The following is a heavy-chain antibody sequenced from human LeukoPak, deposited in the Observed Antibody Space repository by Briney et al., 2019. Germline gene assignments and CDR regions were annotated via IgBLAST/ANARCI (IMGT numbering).Heavy chain of an antibody. J-gene: IGHJ6*03. V-gene: IGHV1-46*01. CDR2: INPSGGST. CDR3: ARAFSSSWYGYYYYMDV. D-gene: IGHD6-13*01. CDR1: GYTFTSYY. Sequence: ASVKVSCKASGYTFTSYYMHWVRQAPGQGLEWMGLINPSGGSTSYAQKFQGRVTMTRDMSTSTVYMELSSLRSEDTAVYYCARAFSSSWYGYYYYMDVWGKGTTVTVSS.